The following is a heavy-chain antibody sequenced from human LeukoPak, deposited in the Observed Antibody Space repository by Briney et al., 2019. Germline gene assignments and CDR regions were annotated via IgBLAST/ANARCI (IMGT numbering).Heavy chain of an antibody. CDR2: IIASSRSV. D-gene: IGHD7-27*01. J-gene: IGHJ4*02. CDR1: GFNLRSYS. CDR3: ARHVGISF. V-gene: IGHV3-21*01. Sequence: GGSLRLSCAASGFNLRSYSMTWVRQAPGKGLEWVASIIASSRSVFYTDSVKGRFTISRDNAKNSLFLQMSNLRDDDTAIYYCARHVGISFWGQGTLVTVSS.